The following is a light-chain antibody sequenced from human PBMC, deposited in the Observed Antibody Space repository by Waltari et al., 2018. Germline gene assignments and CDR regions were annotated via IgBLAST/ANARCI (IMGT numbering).Light chain of an antibody. CDR3: AAFDDSLNGWV. CDR1: SSHIGSNY. Sequence: QSMLTQPSSPSGAPGQRVTISCSGSSSHIGSNYVYWYQRLPGTAPKLLIYRNNQRPSGVPDRFSGSKSGTSASLAISGLRSEDEADYYCAAFDDSLNGWVFGGGTKLTVL. CDR2: RNN. J-gene: IGLJ3*02. V-gene: IGLV1-47*01.